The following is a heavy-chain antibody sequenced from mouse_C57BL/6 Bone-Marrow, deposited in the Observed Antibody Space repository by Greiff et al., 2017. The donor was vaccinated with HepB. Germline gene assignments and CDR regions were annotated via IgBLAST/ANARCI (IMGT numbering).Heavy chain of an antibody. CDR3: TRGRAGYWYFDV. D-gene: IGHD3-3*01. CDR2: IDPETGGT. J-gene: IGHJ1*03. V-gene: IGHV1-15*01. CDR1: GYTFTDYE. Sequence: VQLQQSGAELVRPGASVTLSCKASGYTFTDYEMHWVKQTPVHGLEWIGAIDPETGGTAYNQKFKGKAILTADKSSSTAYMELRSLTSEDSAVYYCTRGRAGYWYFDVWGTGTTVTVSS.